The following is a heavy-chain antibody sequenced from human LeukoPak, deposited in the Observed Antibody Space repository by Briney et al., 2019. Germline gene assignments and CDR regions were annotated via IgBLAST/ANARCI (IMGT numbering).Heavy chain of an antibody. D-gene: IGHD4-11*01. Sequence: GGSLRLSCAASGFTFTSYAMSWVRQAPGKGLDWVSAIGGSAGGGRTYYANSVKGRFTISRDNAQNSLYLQMNSLRAEDTALYYCARVASNYDFDYWGQGTLVTVSS. CDR1: GFTFTSYA. J-gene: IGHJ4*02. CDR2: IGGSAGGGRT. V-gene: IGHV3-23*01. CDR3: ARVASNYDFDY.